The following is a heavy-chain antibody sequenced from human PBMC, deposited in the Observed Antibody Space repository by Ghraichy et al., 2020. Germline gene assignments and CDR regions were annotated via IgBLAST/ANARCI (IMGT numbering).Heavy chain of an antibody. J-gene: IGHJ5*02. Sequence: SLNISCTVSGGSISSSDYYWSWIRQHPGKGLEWIGYIYYSGDTYYNQSLKSRATISVDTSKNQFTLKLTSVTAADTAMYYCARSAPNNWFDPWGQGTLVSVSS. CDR1: GGSISSSDYY. V-gene: IGHV4-31*03. CDR2: IYYSGDT. CDR3: ARSAPNNWFDP.